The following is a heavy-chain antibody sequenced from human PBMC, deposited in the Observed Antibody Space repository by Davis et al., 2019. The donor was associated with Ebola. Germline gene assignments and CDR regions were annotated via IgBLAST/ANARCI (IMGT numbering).Heavy chain of an antibody. CDR2: IRSKAYGGTT. D-gene: IGHD5-24*01. CDR3: TRVIERWLHWVRGFDY. CDR1: GFTFGDYA. J-gene: IGHJ4*02. V-gene: IGHV3-49*03. Sequence: GESLKISCTASGFTFGDYAMSWFRQAPGKGLEWVGFIRSKAYGGTTEYAASVKGRFTISRDDSKSIAYLQMNSLKTEDTAVYYCTRVIERWLHWVRGFDYWGQGTLVTVSS.